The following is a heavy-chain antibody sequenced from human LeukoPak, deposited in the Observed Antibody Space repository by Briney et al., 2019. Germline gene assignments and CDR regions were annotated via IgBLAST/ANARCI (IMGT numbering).Heavy chain of an antibody. CDR2: ISSSSSYI. Sequence: KPGGSLRLSCAASGFTFSSYSMNWVRQAPGKGLEWVSSISSSSSYIYYADSVKGRFTISRDNAKNSLYLQTNSLRAEDTAVYYCARGTYYYDSIGDQGDYWGQGTLVTVSS. V-gene: IGHV3-21*01. CDR1: GFTFSSYS. D-gene: IGHD3-22*01. J-gene: IGHJ4*02. CDR3: ARGTYYYDSIGDQGDY.